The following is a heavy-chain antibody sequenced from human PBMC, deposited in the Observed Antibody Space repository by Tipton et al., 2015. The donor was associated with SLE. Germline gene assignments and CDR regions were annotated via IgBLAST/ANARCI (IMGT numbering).Heavy chain of an antibody. V-gene: IGHV4-39*07. CDR1: GGSISSSSYY. Sequence: TLSLTCTVSGGSISSSSYYWGWIRQPPGKGLEWIGSIYYSGSTYYNPSLKSRVTISVDKSKNQFSLKLSSVTAADTAVYYCARAPTMTTVTTFDYWGQGTLVTVSS. CDR3: ARAPTMTTVTTFDY. D-gene: IGHD4-17*01. J-gene: IGHJ4*02. CDR2: IYYSGST.